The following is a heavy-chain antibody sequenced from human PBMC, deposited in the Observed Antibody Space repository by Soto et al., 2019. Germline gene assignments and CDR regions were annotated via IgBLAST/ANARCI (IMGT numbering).Heavy chain of an antibody. CDR1: GFTFSSYG. Sequence: GGSLRLSCAASGFTFSSYGMHWVRQAPGKGLEWVAVIWYDGSQKKYADSVKGRFTISRDNSKYTLSLQMSSLRAEDTAVYYCAREYSSSPYFFYYGFDVWGQGTTVTVSS. CDR2: IWYDGSQK. J-gene: IGHJ6*02. CDR3: AREYSSSPYFFYYGFDV. D-gene: IGHD6-6*01. V-gene: IGHV3-33*01.